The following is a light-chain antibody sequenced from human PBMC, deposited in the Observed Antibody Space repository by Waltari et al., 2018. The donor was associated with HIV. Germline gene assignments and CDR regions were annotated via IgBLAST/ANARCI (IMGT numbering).Light chain of an antibody. V-gene: IGKV3-20*01. J-gene: IGKJ1*01. CDR2: GAS. CDR3: QQYGRSPWT. CDR1: QTVSSSQ. Sequence: IVLTQSPGSLSLSPGERATLSCRASQTVSSSQLAWYQQKPGQAPRRLIYGASTRATGTPDRFSGSGSGTDFTLIISRLEPEDFAVYYCQQYGRSPWTFGQGTKVEIK.